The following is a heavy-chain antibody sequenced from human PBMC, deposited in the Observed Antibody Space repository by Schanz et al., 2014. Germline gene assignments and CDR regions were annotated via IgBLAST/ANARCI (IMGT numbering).Heavy chain of an antibody. CDR1: GFTFSSYA. J-gene: IGHJ4*02. Sequence: DVQLLESGGGLVQPGGSLRLSCEASGFTFSSYAMSWVRQAPGKGLEWVSAISGSGGSTYYADSVRGRFTISRDRFQNTLYLRMSSLRAEDTAVYYCARPRFDYGEVDYWGQGTLLTVSS. CDR2: ISGSGGST. V-gene: IGHV3-23*01. D-gene: IGHD4-17*01. CDR3: ARPRFDYGEVDY.